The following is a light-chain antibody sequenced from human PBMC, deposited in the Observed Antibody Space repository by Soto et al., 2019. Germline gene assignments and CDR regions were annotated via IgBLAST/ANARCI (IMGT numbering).Light chain of an antibody. CDR1: SSDVGGFDY. Sequence: QSALTQPASVSGSPGQSITISCTGTSSDVGGFDYVSWYQQRPGKAPKLLIYEVNRRPSGVSNRFSGSKSGNTASLTISGLQAEDEADYYCASYTTSRLWVFGGGTKLTVL. CDR2: EVN. J-gene: IGLJ3*02. V-gene: IGLV2-14*01. CDR3: ASYTTSRLWV.